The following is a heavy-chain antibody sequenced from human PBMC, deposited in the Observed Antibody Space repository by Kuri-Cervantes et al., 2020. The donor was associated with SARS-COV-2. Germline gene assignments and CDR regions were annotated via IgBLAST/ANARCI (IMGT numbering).Heavy chain of an antibody. CDR2: INSDGSST. CDR3: ATQGTIYYYGTL. D-gene: IGHD3-10*01. J-gene: IGHJ4*02. Sequence: GGSLRLSCAASGFTFSSYWMHWVRQAPGKGLVWVSRINSDGSSTSYADSVKGRFTISRDNAKNALYLQMNSLRAEDTAVYYCATQGTIYYYGTLWGQGTLVTVSS. CDR1: GFTFSSYW. V-gene: IGHV3-74*01.